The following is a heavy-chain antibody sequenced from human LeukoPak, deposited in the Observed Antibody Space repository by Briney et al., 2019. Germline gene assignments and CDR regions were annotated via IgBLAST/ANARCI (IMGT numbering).Heavy chain of an antibody. Sequence: PGESLKISCKGSGYSFNTYWIAWVRQMPGKGLEWMGITYPGDSDTRYSPSFQGQVTISADESISTAYLHWSSLKASDTATYYCARQADYNVLTGYFKGHLDYWGQGTLVTVSS. J-gene: IGHJ4*02. CDR2: TYPGDSDT. CDR1: GYSFNTYW. V-gene: IGHV5-51*01. D-gene: IGHD3-9*01. CDR3: ARQADYNVLTGYFKGHLDY.